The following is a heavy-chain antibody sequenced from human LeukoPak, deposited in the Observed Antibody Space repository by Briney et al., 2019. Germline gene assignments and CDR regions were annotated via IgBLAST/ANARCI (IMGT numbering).Heavy chain of an antibody. J-gene: IGHJ5*02. CDR2: IIPIFGTA. V-gene: IGHV1-69*01. CDR1: GGTFSSYA. CDR3: ASWRYDSSGYYDWFDP. D-gene: IGHD3-22*01. Sequence: SVKVSCKASGGTFSSYAISWVRQAPGQGLEWMGGIIPIFGTANYAQKFQGRVTITADESTSTAYMELSSLRSEDTAVYYCASWRYDSSGYYDWFDPWGQGTPVTVSS.